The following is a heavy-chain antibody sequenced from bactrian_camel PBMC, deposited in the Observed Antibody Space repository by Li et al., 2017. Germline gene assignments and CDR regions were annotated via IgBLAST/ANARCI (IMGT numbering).Heavy chain of an antibody. V-gene: IGHV3S9*01. CDR2: IESDGST. D-gene: IGHD3*01. CDR1: GDTISRYC. CDR3: AASGGQLGRWCYEFPVNWVSWLYN. J-gene: IGHJ4*01. Sequence: QVQLVESGGGSVQVGGSLRLSCVASGDTISRYCLGWFRQIPDKEREGVAGIESDGSTSYADSVKGRFTISQDSAKNTLYLHMNNLKPEDTAMYHCAASGGQLGRWCYEFPVNWVSWLYNWGQGTQVTVS.